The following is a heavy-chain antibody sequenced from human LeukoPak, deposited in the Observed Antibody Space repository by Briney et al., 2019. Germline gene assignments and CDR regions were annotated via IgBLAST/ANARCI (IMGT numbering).Heavy chain of an antibody. J-gene: IGHJ4*02. D-gene: IGHD3-9*01. Sequence: GGSLRLSCAASGFTVSSDYMSWVRQAPGEGLMWVSRITYDGSITTYADSVKGRFTLSRDNTKNTVHLQMNSLRADDTALYFCTRASHDWSIDYWGQGTLVIVSS. CDR1: GFTVSSDY. CDR2: ITYDGSIT. V-gene: IGHV3-74*01. CDR3: TRASHDWSIDY.